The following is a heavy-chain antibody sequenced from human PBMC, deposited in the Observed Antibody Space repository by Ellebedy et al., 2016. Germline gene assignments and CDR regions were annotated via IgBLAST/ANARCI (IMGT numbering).Heavy chain of an antibody. V-gene: IGHV3-21*01. D-gene: IGHD6-19*01. J-gene: IGHJ6*02. CDR2: ISSTGTYI. CDR1: GFTFNSFA. CDR3: ASRALAVAGTDPPRDYYYAMDV. Sequence: GESLKISCAASGFTFNSFAMNWVRQAPGKGLEWVSSISSTGTYIYYADSVKGRFTISRDNSKKSLFLQINSLTTEDTAVYYCASRALAVAGTDPPRDYYYAMDVWGQGTTVTVSS.